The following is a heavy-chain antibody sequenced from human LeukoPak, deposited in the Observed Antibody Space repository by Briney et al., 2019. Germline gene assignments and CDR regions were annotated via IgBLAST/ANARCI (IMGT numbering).Heavy chain of an antibody. CDR2: IYHSGST. CDR3: ASTLGPDYMDV. Sequence: SWVRQPPGKGLEWIGEIYHSGSTNYNPSLKSRVTISVDKSKNQFSLKLSSVTAADTAVYYCASTLGPDYMDVWGKGTAVTVSS. J-gene: IGHJ6*03. V-gene: IGHV4-4*02.